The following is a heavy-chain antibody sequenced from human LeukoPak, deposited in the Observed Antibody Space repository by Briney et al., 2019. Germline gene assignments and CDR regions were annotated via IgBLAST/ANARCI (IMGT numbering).Heavy chain of an antibody. J-gene: IGHJ4*02. CDR1: GYTFTSYD. CDR2: MNPNSGNT. CDR3: ARGCRYSGYDYVED. Sequence: GASVKVSCKASGYTFTSYDINWVRQATGQGLAWMGWMNPNSGNTGYAQKFQGRVTMTRNTSISTAYMELSSLRSEDTAVYYCARGCRYSGYDYVEDWGQGTLVTVSS. V-gene: IGHV1-8*01. D-gene: IGHD5-12*01.